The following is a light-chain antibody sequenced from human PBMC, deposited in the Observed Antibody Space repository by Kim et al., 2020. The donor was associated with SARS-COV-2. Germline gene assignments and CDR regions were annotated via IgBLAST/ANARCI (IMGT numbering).Light chain of an antibody. CDR2: GAS. Sequence: ASVGDRVTITCRASQDIGNDLGWYQQSPGRAPKRLIYGASNLQSGVPSRFSGSWSETEFTLTINSLQPEDFATYFCLQHRTYPITFGQGTRLEIK. V-gene: IGKV1-17*01. CDR1: QDIGND. CDR3: LQHRTYPIT. J-gene: IGKJ5*01.